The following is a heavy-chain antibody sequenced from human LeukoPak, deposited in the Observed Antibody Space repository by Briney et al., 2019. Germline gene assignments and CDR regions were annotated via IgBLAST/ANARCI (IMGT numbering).Heavy chain of an antibody. J-gene: IGHJ4*02. CDR1: GGTFSSYA. CDR2: IIPIFGTA. D-gene: IGHD6-6*01. CDR3: ARGYPRALAARPPYYFDY. Sequence: VKVSCKASGGTFSSYAISWVRQAPGQGLEWMGGIIPIFGTANYAQKFQGRVTITADESTSTAYMELSSLRSEDTAVYYCARGYPRALAARPPYYFDYWGQGTLVTVSS. V-gene: IGHV1-69*13.